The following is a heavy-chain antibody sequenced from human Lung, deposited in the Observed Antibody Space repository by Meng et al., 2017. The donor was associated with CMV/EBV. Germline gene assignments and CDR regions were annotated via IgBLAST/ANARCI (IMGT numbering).Heavy chain of an antibody. CDR3: ARTLPPARGHRLDY. CDR1: GESFSGYS. Sequence: LXXAVHGESFSGYSWSWIRQPPGKGLEWIGEISHSGITNYNPSLKSRVTISLDTSKNQFSLKPNSVAAADTAVFSCARTLPPARGHRLDYWGQGTXVTVSS. J-gene: IGHJ4*02. CDR2: ISHSGIT. V-gene: IGHV4-34*01. D-gene: IGHD1-14*01.